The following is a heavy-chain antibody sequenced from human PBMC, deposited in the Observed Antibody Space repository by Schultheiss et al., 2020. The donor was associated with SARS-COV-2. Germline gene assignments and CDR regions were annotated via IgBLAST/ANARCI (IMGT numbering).Heavy chain of an antibody. Sequence: GGSLRLSCAASGFAFSVYAISWVRQAPGKGLVWVSRINSDGSSTSYADSVKGRFTISRDNAKNTLYLQMNSLRAEDTAVYYCARDRSPYYGDYVGPLDYWGQGTLVTVSS. J-gene: IGHJ4*02. V-gene: IGHV3-74*01. CDR3: ARDRSPYYGDYVGPLDY. CDR1: GFAFSVYA. CDR2: INSDGSST. D-gene: IGHD4-17*01.